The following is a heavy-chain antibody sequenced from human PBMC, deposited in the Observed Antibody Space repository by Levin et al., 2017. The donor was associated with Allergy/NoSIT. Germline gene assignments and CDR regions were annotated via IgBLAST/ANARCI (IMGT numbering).Heavy chain of an antibody. CDR3: ARPHYSYYYMDV. V-gene: IGHV5-10-1*01. CDR1: GYSFISSW. Sequence: GESLKISCKGSGYSFISSWISWVRQMPGKGLEWMGRINPGDSYTKYSPSFQGHVTISADKSISTAYLQWSSLKASDPAMYYCARPHYSYYYMDVWGKGTTVTVSS. CDR2: INPGDSYT. J-gene: IGHJ6*03.